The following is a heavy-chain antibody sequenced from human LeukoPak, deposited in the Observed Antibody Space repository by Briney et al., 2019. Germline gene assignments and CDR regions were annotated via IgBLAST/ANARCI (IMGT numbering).Heavy chain of an antibody. CDR3: ARHLTTVTTCYFDY. Sequence: TLSLTCTVSGGSIRSDDYYWSWIRQPPGKGLEWIGYIFYTGNTHYNPSLQSRVTFSVDTSKNQFSLKLSSVTAADTAVYYCARHLTTVTTCYFDYWGQGTLVTVSS. J-gene: IGHJ4*02. CDR2: IFYTGNT. D-gene: IGHD4-17*01. V-gene: IGHV4-30-4*01. CDR1: GGSIRSDDYY.